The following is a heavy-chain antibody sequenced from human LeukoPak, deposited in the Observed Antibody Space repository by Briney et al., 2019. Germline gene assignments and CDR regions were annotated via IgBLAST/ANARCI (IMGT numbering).Heavy chain of an antibody. CDR2: MIHSGST. CDR1: GGSFSGYS. Sequence: SETLSLTCAVYGGSFSGYSWSWIRQPPGKGLEWVGEMIHSGSTNYNPSLKSRVTISVDTSKNQFSLKLSSVTAADTAVYYCARGEYYYGSGSWGQGTLVTVSS. V-gene: IGHV4-34*01. CDR3: ARGEYYYGSGS. J-gene: IGHJ4*02. D-gene: IGHD3-10*01.